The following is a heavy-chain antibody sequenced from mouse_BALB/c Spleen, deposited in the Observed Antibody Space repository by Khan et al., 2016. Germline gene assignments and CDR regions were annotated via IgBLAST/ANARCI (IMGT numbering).Heavy chain of an antibody. V-gene: IGHV9-3*02. Sequence: QIQLVQSGPELKKPGETVKISCKASGYTFTNYGMNWVKQAPGKGLKWMGWINTNTGEPTYAEEFKGRFAFSLETSASTAYLQINNLKNEDTATYFCARSGVRLRVFAYWGQGTLVTVSA. J-gene: IGHJ3*01. D-gene: IGHD1-2*01. CDR3: ARSGVRLRVFAY. CDR2: INTNTGEP. CDR1: GYTFTNYG.